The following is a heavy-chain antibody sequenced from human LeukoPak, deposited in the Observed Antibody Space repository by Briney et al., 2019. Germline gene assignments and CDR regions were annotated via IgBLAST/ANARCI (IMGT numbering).Heavy chain of an antibody. D-gene: IGHD1-1*01. CDR1: GGSFSGYY. J-gene: IGHJ6*02. CDR2: INHSGST. CDR3: ARGQVWIDV. Sequence: SETLSLTCAVYGGSFSGYYWSWIRQPPGKGLEWIGEINHSGSTNYNPSLKSRVTISVDTSKNQFSLKLSSVTAADTAVYYCARGQVWIDVWGQGTTVTVSS. V-gene: IGHV4-34*01.